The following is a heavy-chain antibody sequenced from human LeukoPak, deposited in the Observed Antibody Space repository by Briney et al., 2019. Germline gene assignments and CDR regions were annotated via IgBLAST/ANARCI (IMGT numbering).Heavy chain of an antibody. V-gene: IGHV3-53*01. D-gene: IGHD3-22*01. CDR3: ATAPYDSIGIFDY. J-gene: IGHJ4*02. CDR2: IYSDNT. Sequence: TGGSLRLSCTVSGFTVSSNSMSWVRQAPGKGLEWVSFIYSDNTHYSDSVKGRFTISRDNSKNTLYLQMNSLRAEDTALYYCATAPYDSIGIFDYWGQGTLVTVSS. CDR1: GFTVSSNS.